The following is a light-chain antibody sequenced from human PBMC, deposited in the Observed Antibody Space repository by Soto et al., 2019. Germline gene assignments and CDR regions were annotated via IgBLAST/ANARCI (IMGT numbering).Light chain of an antibody. Sequence: DIPMTQSPSSLSASAGDSVTITCRASHFIRNFLAWYHLRPGKPPRLLIYSATTLHSGVPSRFRGSGVGTDFPLTISGLQPEDAGTYYCQSCQNVPYIFAQGTRVEVE. J-gene: IGKJ2*01. V-gene: IGKV1-27*01. CDR1: HFIRNF. CDR3: QSCQNVPYI. CDR2: SAT.